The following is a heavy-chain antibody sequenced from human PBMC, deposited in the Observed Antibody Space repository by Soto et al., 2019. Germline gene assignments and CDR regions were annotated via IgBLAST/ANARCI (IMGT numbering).Heavy chain of an antibody. CDR2: IYYSGST. J-gene: IGHJ5*02. V-gene: IGHV4-61*01. CDR1: GGSVSSGSYY. CDR3: ASLAATGFRSWFDP. Sequence: SETLSLTCTFSGGSVSSGSYYWSWIRQPPGKGLEWIGYIYYSGSTNYNPSLKSRVTISVDTSKNQFSLKLSSVTAADTAVYYCASLAATGFRSWFDPWGQGTLVTVSS. D-gene: IGHD2-15*01.